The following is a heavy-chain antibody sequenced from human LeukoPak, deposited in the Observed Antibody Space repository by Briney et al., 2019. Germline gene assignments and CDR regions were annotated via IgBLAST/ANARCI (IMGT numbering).Heavy chain of an antibody. J-gene: IGHJ4*02. CDR3: AKGPSTIPHDY. CDR1: GFTVSSNY. V-gene: IGHV3-66*01. Sequence: GGSLRLSCAASGFTVSSNYMSWVRQAPGKGLEWVSLIYSGGSTYYADSVKGRFTISRDNSKNTLYLQMNSLRAEDTAVYYCAKGPSTIPHDYWGQGTLVTVSS. CDR2: IYSGGST. D-gene: IGHD5/OR15-5a*01.